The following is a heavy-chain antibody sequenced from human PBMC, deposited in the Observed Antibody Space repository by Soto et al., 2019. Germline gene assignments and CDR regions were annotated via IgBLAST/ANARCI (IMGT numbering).Heavy chain of an antibody. J-gene: IGHJ4*02. D-gene: IGHD2-15*01. CDR3: ARVLRDIVVVVAATPLYYFDY. Sequence: PSETLSLTCTVSGGSISSGGYYWSWIRQHPGKGLEWIGYIYYSGSTYYNPSLKSRVTISVDTSKNQFSLKLSSVTAADTAVYYCARVLRDIVVVVAATPLYYFDYWGQGTLVTVSS. CDR2: IYYSGST. V-gene: IGHV4-31*03. CDR1: GGSISSGGYY.